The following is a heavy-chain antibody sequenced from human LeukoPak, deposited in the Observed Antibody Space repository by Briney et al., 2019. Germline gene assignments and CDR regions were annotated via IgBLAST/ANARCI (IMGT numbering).Heavy chain of an antibody. Sequence: PSETLSLTCTVSGGSISSSSYYWGWLRQPPGKGLEWIGSIYYSGSTYYNPSLKSRVTISVDTSKNQFSLKLSSVTAADTAVYYCARLMVRGVIARRVYGMDVWGQGTTVTVSS. CDR2: IYYSGST. CDR3: ARLMVRGVIARRVYGMDV. J-gene: IGHJ6*02. CDR1: GGSISSSSYY. D-gene: IGHD3-10*01. V-gene: IGHV4-39*01.